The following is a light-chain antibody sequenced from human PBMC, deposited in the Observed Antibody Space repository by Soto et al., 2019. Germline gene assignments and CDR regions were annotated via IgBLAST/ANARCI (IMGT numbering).Light chain of an antibody. V-gene: IGLV2-23*02. CDR3: CSSGGSPTDV. Sequence: QSPLTQPASASGSPGQSSTISCTGTGSNVGGYKLVSWYPQDPGKTPKLMIFEVNKRPSADSNRCSGSKAGNTASRTICGLKVVDEADYYCCSSGGSPTDVFGTGTKVTVL. CDR2: EVN. J-gene: IGLJ1*01. CDR1: GSNVGGYKL.